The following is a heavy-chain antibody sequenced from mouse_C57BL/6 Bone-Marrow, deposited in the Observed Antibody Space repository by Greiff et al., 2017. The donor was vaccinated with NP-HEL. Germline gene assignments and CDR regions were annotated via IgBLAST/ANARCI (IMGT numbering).Heavy chain of an antibody. CDR1: GYTFTDYY. V-gene: IGHV1-19*01. Sequence: VHVKQSGPVLVKPGASVKMSCKASGYTFTDYYMNWVKQSHGKSLEWIGVINPYNGGTSYNQKFKGKATLTVDKSSSTAYMELNSLTSEDSAVYYCARNPHYGSSPWYFDVWGTGPRSPSPQ. D-gene: IGHD1-1*01. CDR3: ARNPHYGSSPWYFDV. CDR2: INPYNGGT. J-gene: IGHJ1*03.